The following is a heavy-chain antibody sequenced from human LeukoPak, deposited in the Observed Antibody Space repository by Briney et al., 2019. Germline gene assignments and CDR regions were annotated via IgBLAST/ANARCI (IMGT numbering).Heavy chain of an antibody. CDR2: VLHSGTT. J-gene: IGHJ6*03. D-gene: IGHD2-2*01. Sequence: PSEPLSLPCAVSGGSFSDYNWIGLRQPPGKGLEWIGDVLHSGTTNYNPSLKSRLTMTIGTSKKQFSLILNSVTAADTAVYYCARGRGVVVEAAGYYYLYMDVWGKGSTVTVSS. CDR3: ARGRGVVVEAAGYYYLYMDV. CDR1: GGSFSDYN. V-gene: IGHV4-34*01.